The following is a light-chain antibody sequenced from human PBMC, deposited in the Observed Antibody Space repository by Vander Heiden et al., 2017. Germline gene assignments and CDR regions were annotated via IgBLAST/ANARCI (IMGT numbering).Light chain of an antibody. Sequence: AIRMTQSPSSLSASTGDRVTITCRASQGISSYLAWYQQKPGKAPKLLIYAASTWQSGVPLRFSGSGSGTDFTLTISCLQSEDFATYYCQQYYSYPPMYTFGQGTKLEIK. J-gene: IGKJ2*01. CDR3: QQYYSYPPMYT. CDR2: AAS. V-gene: IGKV1-8*01. CDR1: QGISSY.